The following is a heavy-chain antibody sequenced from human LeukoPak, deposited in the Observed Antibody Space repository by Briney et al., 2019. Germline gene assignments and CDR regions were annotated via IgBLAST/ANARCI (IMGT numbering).Heavy chain of an antibody. V-gene: IGHV4-59*08. J-gene: IGHJ1*01. CDR1: CASISNYY. CDR2: IYYSGST. CDR3: ARHGGYSSPYLH. Sequence: KSAQTLSLTCTVSCASISNYYSSWVRQPPGKGRGCIGYIYYSGSTNYNPYLKSRVTISVDTSKNQFSLQLSSVTATDTAVYYCARHGGYSSPYLHWGQGTLVTVSS. D-gene: IGHD6-13*01.